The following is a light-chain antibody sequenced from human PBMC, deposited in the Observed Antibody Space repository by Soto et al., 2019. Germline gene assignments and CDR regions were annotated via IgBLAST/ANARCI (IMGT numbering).Light chain of an antibody. CDR1: SSNIGAGHD. Sequence: QSVLTQPPSVSGAPGQRVTISCTGSSSNIGAGHDVHWYQQLPGTAPKLLIYGNGNRPSGVPDRFSGSKSGTPASLAITGLQADDEADYYCQSYDSSLSGSEVFGTGTKLTVL. V-gene: IGLV1-40*01. CDR3: QSYDSSLSGSEV. CDR2: GNG. J-gene: IGLJ1*01.